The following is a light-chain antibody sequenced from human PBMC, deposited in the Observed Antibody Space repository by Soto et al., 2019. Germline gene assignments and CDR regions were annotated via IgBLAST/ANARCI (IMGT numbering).Light chain of an antibody. CDR2: GAS. J-gene: IGKJ1*01. V-gene: IGKV3-15*01. CDR1: QSVGIR. Sequence: EILLTQSPSTLSVSLEDRVILTCRASQSVGIRLAWYQQKPGQAPRLLIYGASTRDNDMPGTFSGPGSGTEFTLTITSLQPEDFATYYCQQYSSYLWTFGQGTKVDIK. CDR3: QQYSSYLWT.